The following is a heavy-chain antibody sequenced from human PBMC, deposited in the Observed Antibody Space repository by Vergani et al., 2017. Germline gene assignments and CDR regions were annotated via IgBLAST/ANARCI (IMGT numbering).Heavy chain of an antibody. Sequence: VQLLESGGGLVQPGGSLRLSCAASGFTFSSYAMSWVRQAPGKGLEWVAVISYDGSNKYYADSVKGRFTISRDNSKNTLYLQMNSLRAEDTAVYYCASTFGSSSWYTFDYWGQGTLVTVSS. CDR3: ASTFGSSSWYTFDY. D-gene: IGHD6-13*01. V-gene: IGHV3-30-3*01. CDR1: GFTFSSYA. J-gene: IGHJ4*02. CDR2: ISYDGSNK.